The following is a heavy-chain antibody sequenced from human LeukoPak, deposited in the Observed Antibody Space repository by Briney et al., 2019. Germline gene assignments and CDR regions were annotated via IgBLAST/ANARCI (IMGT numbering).Heavy chain of an antibody. CDR2: IRSRAYGGTT. CDR1: GFTFGDHA. V-gene: IGHV3-49*04. J-gene: IGHJ6*02. Sequence: PGRSLRLSCSSCGFTFGDHAMSWVRQAPGKGLEWVGFIRSRAYGGTTEYAASVKSRFSISRDDSKGIAYLQMNSLKIEDTAVYYCMDVWGQGTTVIVSS. CDR3: MDV.